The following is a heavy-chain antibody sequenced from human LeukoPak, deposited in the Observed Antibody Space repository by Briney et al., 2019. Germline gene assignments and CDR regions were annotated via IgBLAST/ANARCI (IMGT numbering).Heavy chain of an antibody. V-gene: IGHV4-34*01. J-gene: IGHJ4*02. CDR2: INHSGST. Sequence: KPSETLSLTCAVYGGSFSGYYWSWIRQPPGKGVEGIGEINHSGSTNYNPSLKSRVTISVDTSKNQFSLKLSSVTAADTAVYYCASHERGYSGTPYYFDYWGQGTQVTVSS. CDR3: ASHERGYSGTPYYFDY. CDR1: GGSFSGYY. D-gene: IGHD5-12*01.